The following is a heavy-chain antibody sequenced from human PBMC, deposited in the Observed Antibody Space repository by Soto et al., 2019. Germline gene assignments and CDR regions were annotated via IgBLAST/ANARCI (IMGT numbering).Heavy chain of an antibody. CDR1: GGSFTSSSYS. CDR3: ATQEVGGTYVYTFDP. V-gene: IGHV4-39*01. J-gene: IGHJ5*02. CDR2: IYYSGST. D-gene: IGHD1-26*01. Sequence: QLHLRESAPGLVKPSETLSLPCTASGGSFTSSSYSWGWIRQPPVKGLEWIGSIYYSGSTYYNPSLKSRVTISVDTSKNQFSLKLSSVTAADTAVYYCATQEVGGTYVYTFDPWGQGTLVTVSS.